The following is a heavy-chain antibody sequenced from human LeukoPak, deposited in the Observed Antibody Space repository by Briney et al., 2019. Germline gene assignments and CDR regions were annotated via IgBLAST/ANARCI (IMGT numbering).Heavy chain of an antibody. J-gene: IGHJ3*02. CDR1: GYTFTSYA. V-gene: IGHV1-3*01. Sequence: ASVKVSCKASGYTFTSYAMHWVRQSPGQRLEWMGWINAGNGNTKYSQNFQGRVTITRATSASTAYMELSSLRSEDTAVYYCARDHGSSKEDDAFDIWGQGTMVTVSS. D-gene: IGHD6-13*01. CDR2: INAGNGNT. CDR3: ARDHGSSKEDDAFDI.